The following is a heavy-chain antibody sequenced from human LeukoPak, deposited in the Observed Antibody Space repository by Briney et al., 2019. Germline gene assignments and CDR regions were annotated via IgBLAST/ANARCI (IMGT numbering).Heavy chain of an antibody. CDR3: ATYRQVLLPFES. CDR2: ISPSSSYI. D-gene: IGHD2-8*02. J-gene: IGHJ4*02. V-gene: IGHV3-21*04. CDR1: GFTFSSYS. Sequence: GGSLRLSCAASGFTFSSYSMNWVRQAPGKGLEWVSSISPSSSYIYYADSVKGRFSISRDNAKNSLYLQMNSLRAEDTAIYYCATYRQVLLPFESWGQGTLVTVSS.